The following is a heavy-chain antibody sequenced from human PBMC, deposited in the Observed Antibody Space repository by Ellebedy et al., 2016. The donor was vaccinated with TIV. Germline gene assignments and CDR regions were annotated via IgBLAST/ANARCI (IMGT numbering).Heavy chain of an antibody. Sequence: ASVKVSCKASGYTFTKYYMHWVRQAPGQGLEWMGMINPSGGSTSYAQKFQGRVTMTRDTSTSTVYMELSSLRSEDTAVYYCTCLQLGIADYIDYWGQGALVTVSS. V-gene: IGHV1-46*01. CDR2: INPSGGST. CDR3: TCLQLGIADYIDY. D-gene: IGHD6-13*01. CDR1: GYTFTKYY. J-gene: IGHJ4*02.